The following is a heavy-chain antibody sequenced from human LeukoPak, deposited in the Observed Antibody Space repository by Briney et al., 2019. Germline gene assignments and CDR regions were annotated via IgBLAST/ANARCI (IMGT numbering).Heavy chain of an antibody. J-gene: IGHJ4*02. CDR3: AKEHRTGFPTYYFDY. V-gene: IGHV3-23*01. Sequence: GGSLRLSCAASGFPFRDFGLSWVRQAPGKGLEWVSGISGGGDVIYYADSVKGRFTISSDTSKNTVHLQMNSLRAEDTAVYHCAKEHRTGFPTYYFDYWGQGILVTVSS. D-gene: IGHD2-8*02. CDR1: GFPFRDFG. CDR2: ISGGGDVI.